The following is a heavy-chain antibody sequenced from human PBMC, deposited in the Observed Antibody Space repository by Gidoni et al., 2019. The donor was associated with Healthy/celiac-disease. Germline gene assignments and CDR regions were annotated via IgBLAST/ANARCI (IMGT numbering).Heavy chain of an antibody. J-gene: IGHJ3*02. CDR2: SNPNSGGT. Sequence: QVQLLRSGTEVNTPGPSLMVPCKASGYTFTGYSMHWVRQSPGQGLEWIGWSNPNSGGTNYGQKVQDRVTMTRDTTISTDYMELSRLRSDDTAVYYCARMNSGYETDAFKIWGQGTMVTVSS. D-gene: IGHD5-12*01. CDR1: GYTFTGYS. CDR3: ARMNSGYETDAFKI. V-gene: IGHV1-2*02.